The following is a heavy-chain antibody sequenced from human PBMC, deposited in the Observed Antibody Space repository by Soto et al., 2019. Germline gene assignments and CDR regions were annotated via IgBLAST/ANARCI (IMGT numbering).Heavy chain of an antibody. CDR3: AREVTWFGELFGYFDY. D-gene: IGHD3-10*01. CDR1: GFTFSSYG. J-gene: IGHJ4*02. Sequence: GGSLRLSCAASGFTFSSYGMHWVRQAPGKGLEWVAVIWYDGSNKYYADSVKGRFTISRDNSKNTLYLQMNSLRAEDTAVYYCAREVTWFGELFGYFDYWGQGTLVTVSS. CDR2: IWYDGSNK. V-gene: IGHV3-33*01.